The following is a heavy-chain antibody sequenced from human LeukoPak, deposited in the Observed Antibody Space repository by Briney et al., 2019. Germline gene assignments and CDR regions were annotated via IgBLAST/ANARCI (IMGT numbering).Heavy chain of an antibody. Sequence: GGSLRLSCAASGFTVSSNEMSWVRQAPGKGLEWVSYISSSGSTIYYADSVKGRFTISRDNAKNSLYLQMNSLRAEDTAVYYCAELGITMIGGVWGKGTTVTISS. CDR2: ISSSGSTI. J-gene: IGHJ6*04. CDR3: AELGITMIGGV. V-gene: IGHV3-48*03. D-gene: IGHD3-10*02. CDR1: GFTVSSNE.